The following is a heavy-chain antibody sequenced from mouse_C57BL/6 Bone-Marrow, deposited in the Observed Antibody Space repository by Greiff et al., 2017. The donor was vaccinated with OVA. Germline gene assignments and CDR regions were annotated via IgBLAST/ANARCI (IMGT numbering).Heavy chain of an antibody. CDR1: GYTFTSYW. J-gene: IGHJ4*01. V-gene: IGHV1-64*01. Sequence: QVQLQQPGAELVKPGASVKLSCKASGYTFTSYWMHWVKQRPGQGLEWIGMIHPNSGSTNYNEKFKSKATLTVDKSSSTAYMQLSSLTSEDSAVYYCPDGNYGDFYAMDYWGQGTSVTVSS. D-gene: IGHD2-1*01. CDR3: PDGNYGDFYAMDY. CDR2: IHPNSGST.